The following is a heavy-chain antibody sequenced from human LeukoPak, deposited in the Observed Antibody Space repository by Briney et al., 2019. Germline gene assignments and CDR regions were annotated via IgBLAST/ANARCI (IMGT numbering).Heavy chain of an antibody. CDR2: IKQDVGEK. V-gene: IGHV3-7*05. Sequence: GGSLRLSCAASGFTFSSYWMSWVRQAPGKGLEWVANIKQDVGEKYYVDSVKGRFTISRDNAKNSLYLQMNSLRAEDTAVYYCARDPDTTVVTQGSGYWGQGTLVTVSS. CDR3: ARDPDTTVVTQGSGY. J-gene: IGHJ4*02. D-gene: IGHD4-23*01. CDR1: GFTFSSYW.